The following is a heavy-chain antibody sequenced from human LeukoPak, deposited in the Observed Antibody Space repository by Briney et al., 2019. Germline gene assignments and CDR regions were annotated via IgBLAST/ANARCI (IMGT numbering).Heavy chain of an antibody. J-gene: IGHJ6*03. V-gene: IGHV3-23*01. CDR1: RFTFSSYT. CDR2: ISANAVST. Sequence: PGGSLRLSCADSRFTFSSYTMNWVRQAPGKGLEWVSGISANAVSTYYADSVKGRFTISRDNSKNTLYLHMDRLGTEDTAVYYCASMPSTEIYYFYYIDVWGKGTTVTVSS. D-gene: IGHD2-2*01. CDR3: ASMPSTEIYYFYYIDV.